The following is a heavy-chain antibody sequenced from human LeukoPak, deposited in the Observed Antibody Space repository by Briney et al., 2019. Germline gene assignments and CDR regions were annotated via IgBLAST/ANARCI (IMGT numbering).Heavy chain of an antibody. CDR1: GFTFSSYA. CDR3: AKGAYYYDSSGYYFIY. J-gene: IGHJ4*02. Sequence: GGPLRLSCAASGFTFSSYAMSWVRQAPGKGLEWVSAISGSGGSTYYADSVKGRFTTSRDNSKNTLYLQMNSLRAEDTAVYYCAKGAYYYDSSGYYFIYWGQGTLVTVSS. CDR2: ISGSGGST. V-gene: IGHV3-23*01. D-gene: IGHD3-22*01.